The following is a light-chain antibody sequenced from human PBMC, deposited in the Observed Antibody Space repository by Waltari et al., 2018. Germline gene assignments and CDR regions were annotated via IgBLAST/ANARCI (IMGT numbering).Light chain of an antibody. J-gene: IGKJ1*01. CDR3: QHYVSLPMT. V-gene: IGKV3-20*01. CDR1: QSFTRY. Sequence: EIVLTQSPGTLSLSPGERATLSCRASQSFTRYLAWYQHRPGQAPRLLIYDASTRAAGVADRFSGSGSGTDFSLTISRLEPEDFAVYYCQHYVSLPMTFGQGTRVEIK. CDR2: DAS.